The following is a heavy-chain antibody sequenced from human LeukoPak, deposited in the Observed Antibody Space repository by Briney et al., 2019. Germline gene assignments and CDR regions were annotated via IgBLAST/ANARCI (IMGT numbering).Heavy chain of an antibody. Sequence: SETLSLTCTVSGGSISSSSYYWGWIRQPPGKGLEWIGSIYYSGSTYYNPSLKSRVTISVDTSKNQFSLKLSSVTAADTAVYYRARVVFWSGYPDYWGQGTLVTVSS. J-gene: IGHJ4*02. CDR1: GGSISSSSYY. CDR3: ARVVFWSGYPDY. D-gene: IGHD3-3*01. V-gene: IGHV4-39*01. CDR2: IYYSGST.